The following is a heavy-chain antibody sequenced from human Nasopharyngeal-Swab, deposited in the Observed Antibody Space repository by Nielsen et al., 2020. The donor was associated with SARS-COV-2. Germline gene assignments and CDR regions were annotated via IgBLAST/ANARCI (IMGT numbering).Heavy chain of an antibody. CDR2: IYGGGFVT. V-gene: IGHV3-23*03. J-gene: IGHJ4*02. CDR3: ASARGSFEY. Sequence: VRQAPGQGLEWVAFIYGGGFVTHPVDSVQGRFPVSRDESSGTHSLQMNSLRVDDTAVYYYASARGSFEYWGQGAVVTVSS.